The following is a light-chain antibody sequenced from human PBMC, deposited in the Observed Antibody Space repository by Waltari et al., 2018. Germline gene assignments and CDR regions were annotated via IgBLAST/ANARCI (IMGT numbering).Light chain of an antibody. CDR1: QSVSRF. Sequence: IGLMQPPGTLSLSPRGRGTLPGTAGQSVSRFLACYQQKPDQAPRLLTYGASTRATGIPDRCSGSGSGTDVSLTISVLEPEDFAVYYCQKYDRLPATFGQGTKVGI. CDR2: GAS. V-gene: IGKV3-20*01. J-gene: IGKJ1*01. CDR3: QKYDRLPAT.